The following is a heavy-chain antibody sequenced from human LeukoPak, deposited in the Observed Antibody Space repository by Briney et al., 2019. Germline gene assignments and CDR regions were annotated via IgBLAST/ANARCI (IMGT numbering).Heavy chain of an antibody. J-gene: IGHJ5*02. D-gene: IGHD6-19*01. Sequence: SVKVSCKASGGTFSSYAISWVRQAPGQGLEWMGGIIPIFGTANYAQKFQGRVTITADKSTSTAYMELSSLRSEDTAVYYCARFPIAVAGTGGSWFDPWGQGTLVTVSS. V-gene: IGHV1-69*06. CDR2: IIPIFGTA. CDR3: ARFPIAVAGTGGSWFDP. CDR1: GGTFSSYA.